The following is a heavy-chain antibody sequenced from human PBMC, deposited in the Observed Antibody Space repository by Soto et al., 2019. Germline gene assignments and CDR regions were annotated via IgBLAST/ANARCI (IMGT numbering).Heavy chain of an antibody. Sequence: TSETLSLTCAVYGGSFSGYYWSWIRQPPGKGLEWIGEINHSGSTNYNPSLKSRVTISVDTSKNQFSLKLSSVTAADTAVYYCARGWFYDILTGNNYYYYYMDVWGKGTTVTVSS. CDR1: GGSFSGYY. J-gene: IGHJ6*03. V-gene: IGHV4-34*01. CDR3: ARGWFYDILTGNNYYYYYMDV. D-gene: IGHD3-9*01. CDR2: INHSGST.